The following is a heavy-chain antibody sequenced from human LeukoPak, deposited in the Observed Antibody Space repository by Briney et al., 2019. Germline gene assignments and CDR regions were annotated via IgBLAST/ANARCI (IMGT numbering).Heavy chain of an antibody. CDR3: ARGKWRIWSGYHGKGGYFDY. J-gene: IGHJ4*02. CDR2: IHHTGST. CDR1: DYSISSGFY. V-gene: IGHV4-38-2*02. D-gene: IGHD3-3*01. Sequence: PSETLSLTCTVFDYSISSGFYWGWIRQTPGKGLEWIGNIHHTGSTNYNPSLKSRVTISVDTSKNQFSLKLSSVTAADTAVYYCARGKWRIWSGYHGKGGYFDYWGQGTLVTVSS.